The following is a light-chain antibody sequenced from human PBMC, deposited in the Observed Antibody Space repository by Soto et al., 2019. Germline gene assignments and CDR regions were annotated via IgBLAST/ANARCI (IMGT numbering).Light chain of an antibody. J-gene: IGLJ1*01. CDR1: SSDVGGYNY. CDR3: SSYTSRTTYV. V-gene: IGLV2-14*01. Sequence: QSVLTQPASVSGSPGQSITISCTGTSSDVGGYNYVSWYQQHPGKAPKLMIYEVTNRPSGVSNRFSGSKSGKTASLTISGLQAEDEADYYCSSYTSRTTYVFGTGTKLTVL. CDR2: EVT.